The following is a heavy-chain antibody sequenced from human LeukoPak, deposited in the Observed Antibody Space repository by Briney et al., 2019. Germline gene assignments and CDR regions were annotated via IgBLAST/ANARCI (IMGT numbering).Heavy chain of an antibody. CDR3: ARCPYDSTGYYSVPSHLDY. CDR2: IKQDGSAK. CDR1: GFTFSTYW. Sequence: GGSLRLSCAASGFTFSTYWMTWVRQAPGKGLERVANIKQDGSAKYYVDSLRGRFSISRDNVKNSLFLQMNSLSAEDTAVYYCARCPYDSTGYYSVPSHLDYWGQGTLVTVSS. D-gene: IGHD3-22*01. J-gene: IGHJ4*02. V-gene: IGHV3-7*01.